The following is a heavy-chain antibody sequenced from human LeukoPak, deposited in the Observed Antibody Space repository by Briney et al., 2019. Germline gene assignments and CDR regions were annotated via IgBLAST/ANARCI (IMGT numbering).Heavy chain of an antibody. CDR3: TRESGAFSPFGF. D-gene: IGHD1-26*01. J-gene: IGHJ4*02. Sequence: SETLSLTCAVSGGSIITTNWWSWVRQPPGKGLEWIGEVHLNGATNYNPSLESRVSMSIDKSKNHLSLELSSVTAADTAMYYCTRESGAFSPFGFWGQGTLVTVSS. CDR1: GGSIITTNW. CDR2: VHLNGAT. V-gene: IGHV4-4*02.